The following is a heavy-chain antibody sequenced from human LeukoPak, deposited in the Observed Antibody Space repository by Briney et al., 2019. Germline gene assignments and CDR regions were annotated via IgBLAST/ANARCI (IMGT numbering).Heavy chain of an antibody. CDR1: GDSTNTYF. CDR3: ARIGYCSSTKCYGGYYFDF. CDR2: IYYTGTT. J-gene: IGHJ4*02. Sequence: SETLSLTCTMSGDSTNTYFWSWIRQPPGKGLEWIGYIYYTGTTNYNPSLKSRVTISVDTSKNQFSLRLSSVAAADTAVYYCARIGYCSSTKCYGGYYFDFWGQGTLVTVSS. D-gene: IGHD2-2*01. V-gene: IGHV4-59*01.